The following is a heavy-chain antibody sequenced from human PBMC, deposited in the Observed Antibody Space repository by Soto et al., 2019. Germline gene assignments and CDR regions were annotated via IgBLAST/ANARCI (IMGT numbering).Heavy chain of an antibody. CDR2: ISASGGNT. Sequence: SLRLSCAASGFTFSSYAMSWVRQAPGKGLEWVSGISASGGNTYYAGSVKGRFTISRDNFKNTLYLQMNSLRAEDTALYYCAKGDSIFGVPQTPYGMDVWGQGTTVTVSS. V-gene: IGHV3-23*01. J-gene: IGHJ6*02. D-gene: IGHD3-3*01. CDR1: GFTFSSYA. CDR3: AKGDSIFGVPQTPYGMDV.